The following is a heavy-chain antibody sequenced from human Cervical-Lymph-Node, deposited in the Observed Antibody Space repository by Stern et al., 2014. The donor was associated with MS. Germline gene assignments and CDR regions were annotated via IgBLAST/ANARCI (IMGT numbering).Heavy chain of an antibody. D-gene: IGHD2-15*01. CDR2: IRSSGRYK. CDR3: ARARGSLRLGSCPSVRCYSLDS. Sequence: MQLVESGGGLVRPGGPLGLPCAAPGFTFSSYNMTWARQAPGRGLQGVSPIRSSGRYKQYADSVKGRFTISRDNALNSLFLQMNSLRAEDTAVYYCARARGSLRLGSCPSVRCYSLDSWGQGTLVTVSS. V-gene: IGHV3-21*01. CDR1: GFTFSSYN. J-gene: IGHJ4*02.